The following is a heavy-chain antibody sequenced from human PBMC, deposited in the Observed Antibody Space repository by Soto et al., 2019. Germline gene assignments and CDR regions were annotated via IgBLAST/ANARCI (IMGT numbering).Heavy chain of an antibody. V-gene: IGHV3-53*01. J-gene: IGHJ4*02. CDR2: IYGGGTT. CDR1: GFAVSSKY. CDR3: VQTTGWPGFDF. Sequence: EVQLVESGGGLIQPGGSLRLSCAASGFAVSSKYMTWVRQAPGKGLEWVSVIYGGGTTYYADSVKGRFTISRDTSKNTLCLQMNSLRADDTAVYYCVQTTGWPGFDFWGQGTLVTVSS. D-gene: IGHD6-19*01.